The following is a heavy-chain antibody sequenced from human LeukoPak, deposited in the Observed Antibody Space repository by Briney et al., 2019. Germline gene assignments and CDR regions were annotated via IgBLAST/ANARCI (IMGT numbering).Heavy chain of an antibody. Sequence: GASVKVSCKASGYTFTGYYMHWVRQAPGQGLEWMGWINPNSGGTNYAQKFQGRVTMTRDTSTSTAYMELSRLRSDDTAVYYCARFPDYGDYVGAFDIWGQGTMVTVSS. J-gene: IGHJ3*02. V-gene: IGHV1-2*02. CDR3: ARFPDYGDYVGAFDI. CDR2: INPNSGGT. CDR1: GYTFTGYY. D-gene: IGHD4-17*01.